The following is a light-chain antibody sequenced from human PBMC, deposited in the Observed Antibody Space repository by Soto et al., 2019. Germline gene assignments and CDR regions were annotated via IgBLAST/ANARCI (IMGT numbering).Light chain of an antibody. CDR2: GAT. V-gene: IGKV3D-15*01. J-gene: IGKJ4*01. CDR1: QSVSNN. CDR3: QQYNNWPLT. Sequence: EIVMTHSQATLSASPCESATLSCSASQSVSNNLTWYQQKPGQPPRLLIYGATTRATGIPARFSGSGSGTEFTLTISSLQSEDFAVYYCQQYNNWPLTFGGGTKVDIK.